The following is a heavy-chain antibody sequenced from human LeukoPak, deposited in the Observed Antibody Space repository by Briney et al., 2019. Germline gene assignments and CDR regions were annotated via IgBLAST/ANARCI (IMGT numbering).Heavy chain of an antibody. CDR3: AARKVRGVWFYLDY. CDR1: GFTVCAYA. D-gene: IGHD3-10*01. CDR2: IYDDNT. J-gene: IGHJ4*02. V-gene: IGHV3-23*01. Sequence: PGGSLRPSCAASGFTVCAYAMAWVRQAPGEGLEWGSTIYDDNTYCAGSGKGQFAISTDSSKNTLNLQMNSLRVEDTAVHFCAARKVRGVWFYLDYWGEGTLAT.